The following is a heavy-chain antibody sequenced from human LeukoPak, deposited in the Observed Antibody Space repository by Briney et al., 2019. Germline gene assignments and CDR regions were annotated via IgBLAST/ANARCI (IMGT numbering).Heavy chain of an antibody. D-gene: IGHD2-2*02. CDR3: ATAPILRGEGGEHYKYGMDV. CDR1: VGSISSGNW. CDR2: IYHNGTP. Sequence: PSGTLSLTCGVSVGSISSGNWWSWVRQSPGKGLEWIGEIYHNGTPNYNPSLKSRVTISADTFKNHFSLKLSSVTAADTAVYYCATAPILRGEGGEHYKYGMDVWGQGTTVIVSS. J-gene: IGHJ6*02. V-gene: IGHV4-4*02.